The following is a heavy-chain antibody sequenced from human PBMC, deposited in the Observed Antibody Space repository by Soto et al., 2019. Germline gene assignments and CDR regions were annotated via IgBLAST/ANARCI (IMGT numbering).Heavy chain of an antibody. D-gene: IGHD3-10*01. CDR2: INTDGSTT. CDR1: GFTFSSYW. Sequence: EVQLVESGGNLVQPGGSLRLSCAASGFTFSSYWIHWVRQPPGKGLLWFSRINTDGSTTNYADSVKGRFTISRDNAKNTLYLQMNSLRAEDTAVYYCARGASGNYYLDYWGQGALVTISS. V-gene: IGHV3-74*01. CDR3: ARGASGNYYLDY. J-gene: IGHJ4*02.